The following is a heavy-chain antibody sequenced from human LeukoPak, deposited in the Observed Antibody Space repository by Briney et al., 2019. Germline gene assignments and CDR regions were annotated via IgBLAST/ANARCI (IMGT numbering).Heavy chain of an antibody. J-gene: IGHJ4*02. CDR2: IYYSGST. Sequence: SETLSLTCTVSGGSISSYYWSWIRQPPGKGLEWIGYIYYSGSTNYNPSLKSRVTISVDTSKNQSSLKLSSVTAADTAVYYCARGVLLPTHYFDYWGQGTLVTVSS. D-gene: IGHD3-10*01. V-gene: IGHV4-59*01. CDR1: GGSISSYY. CDR3: ARGVLLPTHYFDY.